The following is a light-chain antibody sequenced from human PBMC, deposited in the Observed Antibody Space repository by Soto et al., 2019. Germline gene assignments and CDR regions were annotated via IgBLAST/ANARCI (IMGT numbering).Light chain of an antibody. CDR3: QQYSSSSPYT. Sequence: DIQMTQSPSTLSASVGDRVTITCRASQSISGWLAWYQQKPGKAPKLLIYDASNLESGVPSRFSGSGSGAEFTLTISSLQPDDFVTYYCQQYSSSSPYTFGQGTKLEIK. V-gene: IGKV1-5*01. CDR1: QSISGW. CDR2: DAS. J-gene: IGKJ2*01.